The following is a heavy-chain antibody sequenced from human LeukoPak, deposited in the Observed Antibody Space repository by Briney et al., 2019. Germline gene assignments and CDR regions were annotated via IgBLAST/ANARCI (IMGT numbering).Heavy chain of an antibody. Sequence: ASVKVSCKASGYTFTGYDMHWVRQAPGQGLEWMGGIIPIFCTANYAQKFQGRVTITADESTSTAYMELSSLRSEDTAVYYCAQRYCSSTSCYGGYYYYYMDVWGKGTTVTVSS. D-gene: IGHD2-2*01. CDR2: IIPIFCTA. J-gene: IGHJ6*03. CDR1: GYTFTGYD. CDR3: AQRYCSSTSCYGGYYYYYMDV. V-gene: IGHV1-69*13.